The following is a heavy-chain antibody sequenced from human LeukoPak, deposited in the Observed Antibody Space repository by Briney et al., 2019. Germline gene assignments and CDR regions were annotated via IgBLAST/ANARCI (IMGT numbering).Heavy chain of an antibody. V-gene: IGHV4-4*02. CDR1: GGSIRSSNW. CDR3: ARPTGRGGYPTDPFDI. CDR2: IYHSGGTT. Sequence: PSETLSLTCAVSGGSIRSSNWWRWVRQPPGKGLEWIGEIYHSGGTTNYNPSLKSRVTISVDKSKNQFSLQLSSVTAADTALYYCARPTGRGGYPTDPFDIWGQGTMVTVSS. D-gene: IGHD6-25*01. J-gene: IGHJ3*02.